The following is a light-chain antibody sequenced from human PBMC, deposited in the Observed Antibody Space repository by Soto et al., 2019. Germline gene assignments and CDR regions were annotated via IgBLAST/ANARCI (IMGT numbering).Light chain of an antibody. Sequence: QSVLTQPPSVSGAPGQRVTISCTGSSSNIGAGYGVHWYQQLPGTAPKLLIYGNINRPSGVHDRFSGSKSGTSASLAITGLQAEDEADYYCQSYDSSLSGWVFGGGTKLTVL. J-gene: IGLJ3*02. V-gene: IGLV1-40*01. CDR3: QSYDSSLSGWV. CDR1: SSNIGAGYG. CDR2: GNI.